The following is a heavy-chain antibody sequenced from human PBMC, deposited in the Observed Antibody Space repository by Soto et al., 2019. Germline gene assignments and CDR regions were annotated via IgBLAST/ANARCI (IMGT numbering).Heavy chain of an antibody. CDR2: MNPNRGNK. V-gene: IGHV1-8*01. CDR1: GYTFTSYD. CDR3: ARERSGYFDY. J-gene: IGHJ4*02. D-gene: IGHD2-15*01. Sequence: QVQLVQSGAEVKKPGASVKVSCKASGYTFTSYDINWVRQATGQGLEWTGWMNPNRGNKGYAQKFQGRVTMPRNTSISTAYLELSRLRSEDKAVYYCARERSGYFDYWGQGTLVTVSS.